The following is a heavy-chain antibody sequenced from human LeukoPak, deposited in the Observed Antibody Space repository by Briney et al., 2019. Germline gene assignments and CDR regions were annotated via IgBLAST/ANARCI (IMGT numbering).Heavy chain of an antibody. CDR1: GGSFSSYY. V-gene: IGHV4-39*01. D-gene: IGHD5-24*01. CDR2: IYYSGST. Sequence: SETLSLTCAVYGGSFSSYYWGWIRQPPGKGLEWIGSIYYSGSTYYNPSLKSRVTISVDTSRNQFSLKLSSVTAADTAVYYCARFGRDGYNPWGQGTLVTVSS. J-gene: IGHJ4*02. CDR3: ARFGRDGYNP.